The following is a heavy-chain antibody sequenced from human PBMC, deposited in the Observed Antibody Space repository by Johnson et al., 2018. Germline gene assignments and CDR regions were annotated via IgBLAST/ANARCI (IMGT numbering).Heavy chain of an antibody. D-gene: IGHD3-10*01. CDR2: IIPIFGTA. CDR3: ARDKITMVRGVIPYYYGMDV. J-gene: IGHJ6*02. CDR1: GGTFSSYA. Sequence: QVQLVQSGAEVKKPGSSVKVSCKASGGTFSSYAISWVRQAPGQGLEWMGGIIPIFGTANYAQKFQGRVTITADESTSTAYMELRSLRSEDTAVYYCARDKITMVRGVIPYYYGMDVWGQGPTVTVSS. V-gene: IGHV1-69*01.